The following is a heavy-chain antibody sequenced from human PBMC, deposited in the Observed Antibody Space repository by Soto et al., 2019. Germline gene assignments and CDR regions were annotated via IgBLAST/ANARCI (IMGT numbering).Heavy chain of an antibody. CDR1: GFTFSNYA. V-gene: IGHV3-23*01. D-gene: IGHD3-16*01. CDR2: ISGSGGSS. Sequence: EVQLLDSGGGLVQPGGSLRLSCAASGFTFSNYAMNWVRQGPGKGLEWVSDISGSGGSSYYADSVKGRFTISRDNSKSTLYLQMNSLRAEDTAVYYCAKAYFVWSSEQPYYFDYWGQGTLVTVSS. J-gene: IGHJ4*02. CDR3: AKAYFVWSSEQPYYFDY.